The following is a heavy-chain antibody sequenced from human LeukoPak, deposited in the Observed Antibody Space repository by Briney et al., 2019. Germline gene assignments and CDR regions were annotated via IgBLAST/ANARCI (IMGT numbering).Heavy chain of an antibody. J-gene: IGHJ6*03. D-gene: IGHD3-10*01. CDR2: IRSDGINK. CDR1: GFTFSNYG. Sequence: GGSLRLSCAASGFTFSNYGMHWVRQAPGKGLEGVAFIRSDGINKYHADSVKGRFTISRDNSKNTLYLQMNSLRAEDTAVYYCAKLGKTENHYGSGRFSYYYYMDVWGKGTTATISS. V-gene: IGHV3-30*02. CDR3: AKLGKTENHYGSGRFSYYYYMDV.